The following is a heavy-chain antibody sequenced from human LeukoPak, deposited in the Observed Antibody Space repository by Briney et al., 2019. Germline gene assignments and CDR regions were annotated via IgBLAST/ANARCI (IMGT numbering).Heavy chain of an antibody. D-gene: IGHD3-16*02. CDR2: ISSSSNYI. Sequence: GGSLRLSCAASGFTFSSYSMNWVRQAPGKGLEWISSISSSSNYIYYADSVKGRFTMSRDNAKNSLYLQMNSLRAEDTAVYYCARDSLYYFDYWGQGTLVTVSS. V-gene: IGHV3-21*01. J-gene: IGHJ4*02. CDR3: ARDSLYYFDY. CDR1: GFTFSSYS.